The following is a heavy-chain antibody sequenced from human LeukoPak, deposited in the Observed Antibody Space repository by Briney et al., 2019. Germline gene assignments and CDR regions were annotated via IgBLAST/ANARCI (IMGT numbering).Heavy chain of an antibody. Sequence: GASVKVSCKASGYTFTGYYMHWVRQAPGQGLEWMGWINPNSGGTNYAQKFQGRVTMTRDTSISTAYMELSRLRSDDTAVYYCARDLSTEATGTTNYWGQGTLVTVSS. V-gene: IGHV1-2*02. CDR2: INPNSGGT. CDR1: GYTFTGYY. D-gene: IGHD1-7*01. J-gene: IGHJ4*02. CDR3: ARDLSTEATGTTNY.